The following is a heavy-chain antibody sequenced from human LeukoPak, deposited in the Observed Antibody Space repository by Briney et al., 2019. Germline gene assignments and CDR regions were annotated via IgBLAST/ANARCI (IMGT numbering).Heavy chain of an antibody. D-gene: IGHD4-17*01. CDR2: IKQDGSQK. CDR3: AIGDFSDYGDYVDAFDV. V-gene: IGHV3-7*01. Sequence: GGSLRLSCAASGFTFNNYWMSWVRQAPGKGLQWVANIKQDGSQKFYVDSVKGRFTISRDNTKNLLYLQMNSLRAEDTAVYYCAIGDFSDYGDYVDAFDVWGQGTMVTVSS. J-gene: IGHJ3*01. CDR1: GFTFNNYW.